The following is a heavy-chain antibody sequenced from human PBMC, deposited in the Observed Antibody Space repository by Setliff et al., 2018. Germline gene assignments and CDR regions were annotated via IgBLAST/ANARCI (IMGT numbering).Heavy chain of an antibody. J-gene: IGHJ6*03. V-gene: IGHV4-4*08. CDR3: ARGIAARPDYYYYYYMDV. Sequence: TLSLTCTVSGGSISSYYWSWIRQPPGKGLEWIGYIYTSGSTNCNPSLKSRVTISVDTSKNQFSLKLSSVTAADTAVYYCARGIAARPDYYYYYYMDVWGKGTTVTVSS. CDR1: GGSISSYY. D-gene: IGHD6-6*01. CDR2: IYTSGST.